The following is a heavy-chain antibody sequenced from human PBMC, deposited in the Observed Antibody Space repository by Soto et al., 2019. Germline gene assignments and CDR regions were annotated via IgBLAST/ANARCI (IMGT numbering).Heavy chain of an antibody. CDR1: GGSISSYY. V-gene: IGHV4-59*01. J-gene: IGHJ5*02. CDR3: GRVPIPGYCSGGSCYPWFDP. CDR2: IYYSGST. D-gene: IGHD2-15*01. Sequence: SETLSLTCTVSGGSISSYYWSWIRQPPGKGLEWIGYIYYSGSTNYNPSLKSRVTISVDTSKNQFSLKLSSVTAADTAVYYCGRVPIPGYCSGGSCYPWFDPWGQGTLVTVSS.